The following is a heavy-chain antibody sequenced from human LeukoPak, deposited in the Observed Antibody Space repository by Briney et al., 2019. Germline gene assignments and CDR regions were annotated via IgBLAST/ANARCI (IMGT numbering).Heavy chain of an antibody. J-gene: IGHJ3*02. Sequence: WASVTVSCKASGYTFTSYDIHWVRQATGQGLEGMGWMNPNSGNTGYAQKFQGRVTMTRNTSISTAYMELSSLRSEDTAVYYCATSSANYGGNSFDIWGQGTMVTVSS. CDR1: GYTFTSYD. CDR3: ATSSANYGGNSFDI. V-gene: IGHV1-8*01. D-gene: IGHD4-23*01. CDR2: MNPNSGNT.